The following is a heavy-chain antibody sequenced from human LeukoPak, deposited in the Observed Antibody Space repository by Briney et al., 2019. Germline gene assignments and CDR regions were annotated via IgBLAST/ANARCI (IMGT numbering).Heavy chain of an antibody. D-gene: IGHD3-10*01. Sequence: PGASLRLSCAASEFTFSTYAMSWVRQAPGKGLEWVSGISGSGGSTYYPDSVKRRFTISRENSKNALYLQMNSLQAEDTALYYCAKGHDNVIRGVTFDYWGQGTLVTVSS. CDR3: AKGHDNVIRGVTFDY. V-gene: IGHV3-23*01. CDR1: EFTFSTYA. J-gene: IGHJ4*02. CDR2: ISGSGGST.